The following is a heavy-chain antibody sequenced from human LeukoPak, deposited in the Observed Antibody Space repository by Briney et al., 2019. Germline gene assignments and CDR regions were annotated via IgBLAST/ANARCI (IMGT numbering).Heavy chain of an antibody. CDR2: ISGSGGNT. V-gene: IGHV3-23*01. J-gene: IGHJ4*02. CDR1: GFTFSSYV. Sequence: GGSLRLSCAASGFTFSSYVMSWVRQAPGKGLEWVSDISGSGGNTYYADSVKGRFTISRDNSKNTLYLQMNSLRAEDTALYYCAKPSYYDSSGYYESRPFDYGGQGTLVTVSS. D-gene: IGHD3-22*01. CDR3: AKPSYYDSSGYYESRPFDY.